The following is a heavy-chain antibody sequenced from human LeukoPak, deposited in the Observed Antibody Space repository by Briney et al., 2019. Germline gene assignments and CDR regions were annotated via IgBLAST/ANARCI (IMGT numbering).Heavy chain of an antibody. Sequence: SETLSLTCTVSGGSISSYYWSWIRQSPGKGLECIGYIHYTGSTNYNPSLKSRVTISVETSKNQFSLKLKSVTAADTAVYYCAGGGYYGSGNDFRFDPWGQGTLVTVSS. D-gene: IGHD3-10*01. V-gene: IGHV4-59*01. CDR2: IHYTGST. J-gene: IGHJ5*02. CDR3: AGGGYYGSGNDFRFDP. CDR1: GGSISSYY.